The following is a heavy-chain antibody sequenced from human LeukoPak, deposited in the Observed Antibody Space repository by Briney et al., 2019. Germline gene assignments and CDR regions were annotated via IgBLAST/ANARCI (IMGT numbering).Heavy chain of an antibody. V-gene: IGHV1-46*01. CDR2: INPSGGST. Sequence: ASVKVSCKASGYTFTSYYMHWVRQAPGQGLEWMGIINPSGGSTSYAQKFQGRVTMTRDMSTSTVYMELSSLRSEDTAVYYCARASGVYYYYYYMDVWGKGTTVTVSS. CDR3: ARASGVYYYYYYMDV. J-gene: IGHJ6*03. CDR1: GYTFTSYY. D-gene: IGHD3-10*01.